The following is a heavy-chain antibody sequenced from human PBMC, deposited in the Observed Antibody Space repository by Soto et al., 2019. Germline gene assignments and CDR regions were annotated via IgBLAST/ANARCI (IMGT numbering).Heavy chain of an antibody. D-gene: IGHD4-17*01. J-gene: IGHJ6*02. CDR2: IVVGRGNT. V-gene: IGHV1-58*01. CDR3: AAAPTVTTRFDYYYYHGMDV. Sequence: SVKVSCKASGLTFSSSAVQWVRQARGQRLEWIGWIVVGRGNTNYAQKFQERVTITRDMSTSTAYMELSSLRSEDTAVYYCAAAPTVTTRFDYYYYHGMDVWGQGTTVTV. CDR1: GLTFSSSA.